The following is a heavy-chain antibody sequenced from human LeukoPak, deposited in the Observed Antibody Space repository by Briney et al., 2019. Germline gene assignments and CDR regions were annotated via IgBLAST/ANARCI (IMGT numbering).Heavy chain of an antibody. D-gene: IGHD3-9*01. CDR3: ARAGKGDILTGYYFFDY. CDR1: GYTFTTYG. V-gene: IGHV1-18*01. Sequence: ASVKVSCKASGYTFTTYGITWVRQAPGQGLEWMGWISAYNGNANYAQKLQGRVTMTTDTSTSTAYMELRSLTSDDTAMYYCARAGKGDILTGYYFFDYWGQGTLVTVSS. J-gene: IGHJ4*02. CDR2: ISAYNGNA.